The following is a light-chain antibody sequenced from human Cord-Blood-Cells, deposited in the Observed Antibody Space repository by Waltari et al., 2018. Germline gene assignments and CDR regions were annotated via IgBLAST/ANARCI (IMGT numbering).Light chain of an antibody. Sequence: DIQMTQSPSSLSAPVGDRVTITCQASQDISNYLNWYQQKPGKAPKLLIYDASNLETGVPSRFSGSGSGTDFTFTISSLQPEDIATYYCQQYDNLPPGLTFGGGTKVEIK. J-gene: IGKJ4*01. CDR2: DAS. V-gene: IGKV1-33*01. CDR3: QQYDNLPPGLT. CDR1: QDISNY.